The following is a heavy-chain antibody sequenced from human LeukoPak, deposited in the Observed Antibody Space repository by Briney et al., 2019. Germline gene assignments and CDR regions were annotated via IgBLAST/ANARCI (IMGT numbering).Heavy chain of an antibody. V-gene: IGHV3-30*02. Sequence: RPGGSLRLSCAASGFTFSSYGMHWVRQAPGKGLEWVAFIRYDGSNKYYADSVKGRFTISRDNSKNTLYLQMNSLRAEDTAVYFCARCHERMNWYFALWGRGTLVAVSS. J-gene: IGHJ2*01. CDR3: ARCHERMNWYFAL. CDR1: GFTFSSYG. CDR2: IRYDGSNK.